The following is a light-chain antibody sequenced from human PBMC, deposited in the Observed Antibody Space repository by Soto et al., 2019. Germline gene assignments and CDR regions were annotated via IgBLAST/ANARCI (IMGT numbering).Light chain of an antibody. CDR3: QHYNNGPR. Sequence: EIVLTQSPATLPLSPGERATLSCRASQSVSSFLAWYQQKPGQAPRLLIYGASRRATGVPARFSGSGSGTEFTLTISSLQSEDFAVYYCQHYNNGPRFGQGTKVDIK. J-gene: IGKJ1*01. V-gene: IGKV3-15*01. CDR2: GAS. CDR1: QSVSSF.